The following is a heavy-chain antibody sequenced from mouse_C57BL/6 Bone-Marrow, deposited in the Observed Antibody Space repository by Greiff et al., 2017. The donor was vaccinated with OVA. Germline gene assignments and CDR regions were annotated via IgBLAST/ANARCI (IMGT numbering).Heavy chain of an antibody. Sequence: QVQLKQPGAELVKPGASVKLSCKASGYTFTSYWMHWVKQRPGQGLEWIGMIHPNSGSTNYNEKFKSKATLTVDKSSSTAYMQLSSLTSEDSAVYYCASGDLLWYFDVWGTGTTVTVSS. V-gene: IGHV1-64*01. CDR3: ASGDLLWYFDV. J-gene: IGHJ1*03. D-gene: IGHD2-1*01. CDR2: IHPNSGST. CDR1: GYTFTSYW.